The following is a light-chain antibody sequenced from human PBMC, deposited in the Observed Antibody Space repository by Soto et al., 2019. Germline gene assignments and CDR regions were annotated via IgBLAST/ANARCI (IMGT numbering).Light chain of an antibody. V-gene: IGLV2-23*01. CDR1: SSDVGRYHL. CDR2: EDT. J-gene: IGLJ2*01. CDR3: CSYAGGTSVV. Sequence: QSVLTQPASVSGSPGQSITISCTGTSSDVGRYHLVSWYQQHPGKAPKLMIFEDTERPSGVSNRFSGSKSGNTASLTISGLQTEDEADYYCCSYAGGTSVVFGGGTKLTVL.